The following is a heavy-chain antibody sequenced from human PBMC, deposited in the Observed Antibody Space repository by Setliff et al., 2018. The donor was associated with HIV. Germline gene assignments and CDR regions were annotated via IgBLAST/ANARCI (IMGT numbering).Heavy chain of an antibody. CDR1: GGSINSGTYY. V-gene: IGHV4-61*02. J-gene: IGHJ4*02. D-gene: IGHD3-22*01. CDR2: VYNSGSA. Sequence: SETLSLTCTVSGGSINSGTYYWSWIRQPAGKGLEWIGRVYNSGSANYNPSLTSRVTMSVDTSKNQFSLKLSSVTAADTAVYYCARDHDYYDSSKSWGFDYWGQGTLVTVSS. CDR3: ARDHDYYDSSKSWGFDY.